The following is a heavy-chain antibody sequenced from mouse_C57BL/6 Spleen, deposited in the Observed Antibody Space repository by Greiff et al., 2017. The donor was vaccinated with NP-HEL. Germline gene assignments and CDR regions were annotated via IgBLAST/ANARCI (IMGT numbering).Heavy chain of an antibody. CDR1: GYTFTSYT. J-gene: IGHJ4*01. V-gene: IGHV1-4*01. CDR2: INPSSGYT. D-gene: IGHD1-1*01. CDR3: ARSELLRMDY. Sequence: VQLQESGAELARPGASVKMSCKASGYTFTSYTMHWVNQRPGQGLEWIGYINPSSGYTKYNQKFKDKATLTADKSSSTAYMQLSSLTSEDSAVYYCARSELLRMDYWGQGTSVTVSS.